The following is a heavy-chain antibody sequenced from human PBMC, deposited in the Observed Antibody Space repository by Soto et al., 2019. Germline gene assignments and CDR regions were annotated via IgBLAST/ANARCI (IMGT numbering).Heavy chain of an antibody. J-gene: IGHJ5*02. V-gene: IGHV1-69*06. CDR2: IIPIFGTA. Sequence: SVKVSFKASGGTFSSYAISWVRQAPGQGLEWMGGIIPIFGTANYAQKFQGRVTITADKSTSTAYMELSSLRSEDTAVYYCASAAQQLVTEDWFDPWGQGTLVTVSS. D-gene: IGHD6-13*01. CDR3: ASAAQQLVTEDWFDP. CDR1: GGTFSSYA.